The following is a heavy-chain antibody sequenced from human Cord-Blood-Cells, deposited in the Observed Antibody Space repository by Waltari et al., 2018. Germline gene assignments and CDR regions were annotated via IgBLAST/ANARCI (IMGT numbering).Heavy chain of an antibody. V-gene: IGHV4-38-2*01. CDR1: GYSISSGSY. CDR2: IYHSGST. CDR3: ARVGANYYDSSGYAFDI. Sequence: QVQLQESGPGLVKPSETLSLTCAVSGYSISSGSYWGWIRQPPGKGLEWIGSIYHSGSTYYNPSLKSRVTISVDTSKNQFSLKLSSVTAADTAVYYCARVGANYYDSSGYAFDIWGQGTMVTVSS. D-gene: IGHD3-22*01. J-gene: IGHJ3*02.